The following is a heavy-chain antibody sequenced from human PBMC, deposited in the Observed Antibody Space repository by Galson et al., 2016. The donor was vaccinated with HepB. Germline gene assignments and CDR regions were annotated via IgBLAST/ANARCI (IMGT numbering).Heavy chain of an antibody. D-gene: IGHD2-8*01. Sequence: SVKVSCKASGYIFTHYVIHWARQAPGQRPECMGWIFPGNGNTEYSPKFQGRVTITRDTSASAASMELRSLRSEDTAVYYCARAYCLNGVCHSGYYFEYWGQGTLVTVSS. CDR1: GYIFTHYV. CDR3: ARAYCLNGVCHSGYYFEY. J-gene: IGHJ4*02. CDR2: IFPGNGNT. V-gene: IGHV1-3*01.